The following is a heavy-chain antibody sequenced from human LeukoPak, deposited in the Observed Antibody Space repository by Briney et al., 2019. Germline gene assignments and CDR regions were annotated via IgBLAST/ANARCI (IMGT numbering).Heavy chain of an antibody. V-gene: IGHV3-21*01. J-gene: IGHJ3*02. CDR3: AKEGRGSGGNAFDI. D-gene: IGHD3-10*01. CDR2: ISSSSSSI. CDR1: GFTFSTYA. Sequence: GGSLRLSCAASGFTFSTYALNWVRQAPGKGLEWVSSISSSSSSIYYADSVKGRFTISRDNAKNSLYLQMNSLRAEDTAVYYCAKEGRGSGGNAFDIWGQGTMVTVSS.